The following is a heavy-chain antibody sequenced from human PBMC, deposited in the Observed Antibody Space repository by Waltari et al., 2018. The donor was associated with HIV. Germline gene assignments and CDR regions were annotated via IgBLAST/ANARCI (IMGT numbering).Heavy chain of an antibody. Sequence: QVQLQESGPGLVKPSEPLSLTCTVSGGSISSYYWSWIRQPAGKGLEWIGRIYTSGSTNYNPSLKSRVTMSVDTSKNQFSLKLSSVTAADTAVYYCARETPVHLPPLMTTVTTYYGMDVWGQGTTVTVSS. J-gene: IGHJ6*02. CDR3: ARETPVHLPPLMTTVTTYYGMDV. CDR2: IYTSGST. CDR1: GGSISSYY. V-gene: IGHV4-4*07. D-gene: IGHD4-17*01.